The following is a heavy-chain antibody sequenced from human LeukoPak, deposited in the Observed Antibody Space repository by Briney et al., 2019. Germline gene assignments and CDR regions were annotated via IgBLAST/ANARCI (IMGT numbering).Heavy chain of an antibody. CDR3: ARDGYCSSTSCSDAFDI. D-gene: IGHD2-2*01. J-gene: IGHJ3*02. V-gene: IGHV1-2*04. Sequence: ASVKVSCKASGYTFISYYIHWVRQAPGQGLEWMGWINPNSGGTNYAQKFQGWVTMTRDTSISTAYMELSRLRSDDTAVYYCARDGYCSSTSCSDAFDIWGQGTMVTVPS. CDR1: GYTFISYY. CDR2: INPNSGGT.